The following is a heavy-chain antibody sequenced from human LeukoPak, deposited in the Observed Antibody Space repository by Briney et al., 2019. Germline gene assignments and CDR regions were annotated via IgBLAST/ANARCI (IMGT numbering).Heavy chain of an antibody. CDR1: GYTFTNYY. D-gene: IGHD3-9*01. CDR3: ARGERYFDWLLPGP. V-gene: IGHV1-46*01. Sequence: ASVKVSCKASGYTFTNYYIHWVRQAPGQGLEWMGIIIPSGGSTTYAQKFQGRLTMTRDTSTSTVHMELSSLRSEDTAVYYCARGERYFDWLLPGPWGQGTLVTVSS. CDR2: IIPSGGST. J-gene: IGHJ5*02.